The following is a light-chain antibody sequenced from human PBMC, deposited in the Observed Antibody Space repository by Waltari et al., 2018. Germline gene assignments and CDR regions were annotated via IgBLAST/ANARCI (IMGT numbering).Light chain of an antibody. Sequence: QSALTQPASVSGSPGQSHTISCTGTSSDVGGYNYVSWYQQHPGKAPKLMIYDVSKRPSGVSNRFSGSKSGNTASLTISGLQAEDEADYYCCSYAGSSTYVVFGGGTKLTVL. CDR2: DVS. CDR3: CSYAGSSTYVV. J-gene: IGLJ2*01. V-gene: IGLV2-23*02. CDR1: SSDVGGYNY.